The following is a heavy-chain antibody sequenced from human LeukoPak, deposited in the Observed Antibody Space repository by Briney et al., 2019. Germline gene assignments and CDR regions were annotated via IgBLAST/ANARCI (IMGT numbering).Heavy chain of an antibody. D-gene: IGHD2-2*01. Sequence: PGGSLRLSCAASGFTFSSYGMHWVRQAPGKGLEWVAVIWYDGSKKYYADSVKGRFTISRDDSKNTLYLQMDSLRAEDTAVYYCARCSSTSCYEVEFHYWGQGTLVTVSS. CDR3: ARCSSTSCYEVEFHY. CDR2: IWYDGSKK. CDR1: GFTFSSYG. V-gene: IGHV3-33*01. J-gene: IGHJ4*02.